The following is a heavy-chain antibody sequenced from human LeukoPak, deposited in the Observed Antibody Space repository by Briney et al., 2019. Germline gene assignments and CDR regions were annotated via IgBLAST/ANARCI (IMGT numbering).Heavy chain of an antibody. V-gene: IGHV4-59*01. CDR2: IYYSGST. CDR1: VGPISSYY. D-gene: IGHD6-19*01. CDR3: ASTYGWYFRH. Sequence: SETLSLTCTVSVGPISSYYWSWIRQPPGKGLEWICYIYYSGSTNYNPSLKSRVTISVDTSKNQFSLKLTSVSAADTAVYYCASTYGWYFRHWGQGTLVTVSS. J-gene: IGHJ1*01.